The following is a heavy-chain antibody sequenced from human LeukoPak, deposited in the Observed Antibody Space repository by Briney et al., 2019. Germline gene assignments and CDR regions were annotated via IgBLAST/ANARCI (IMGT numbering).Heavy chain of an antibody. J-gene: IGHJ4*02. Sequence: GGSLRLSCAASGFTFSSYEMNWVRQAPGKGLEGVSYISSSGSTIYYADSVKGRFTISRDNAKNSLYLQMNSLRAEDTAVYYCARVEVGRELDCWGQGTLVTVSS. CDR3: ARVEVGRELDC. CDR2: ISSSGSTI. D-gene: IGHD1-26*01. CDR1: GFTFSSYE. V-gene: IGHV3-48*03.